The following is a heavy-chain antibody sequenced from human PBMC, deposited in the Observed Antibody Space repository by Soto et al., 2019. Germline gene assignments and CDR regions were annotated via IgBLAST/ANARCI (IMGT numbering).Heavy chain of an antibody. V-gene: IGHV3-23*01. CDR3: AKYLLQFPGIADAVGGMDV. Sequence: GGSLRLSCAASGFTFSSYAMSWVRQAPGKGLEWVSAISGSGGSTYYADSVKGRFTISRDNSKNTLYLQMNSLRAEDTAVYYCAKYLLQFPGIADAVGGMDVWGQGTTVTVSS. D-gene: IGHD6-13*01. CDR1: GFTFSSYA. CDR2: ISGSGGST. J-gene: IGHJ6*02.